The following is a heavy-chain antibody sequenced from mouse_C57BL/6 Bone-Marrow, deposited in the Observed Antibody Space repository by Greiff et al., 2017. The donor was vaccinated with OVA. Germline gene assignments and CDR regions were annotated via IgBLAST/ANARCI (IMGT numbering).Heavy chain of an antibody. Sequence: EVKVVESGGGFVQPGGSLKLSCAASGFTFSDYYMYWVRQTPEKRLEWVAYISNGGGSTYYPDTVKGRFTISRDNAKNTLYLQMSRLKSEDTAMYYCARRGHYDWFAYWGQGTLVTVSA. J-gene: IGHJ3*01. CDR1: GFTFSDYY. V-gene: IGHV5-12*01. D-gene: IGHD2-4*01. CDR2: ISNGGGST. CDR3: ARRGHYDWFAY.